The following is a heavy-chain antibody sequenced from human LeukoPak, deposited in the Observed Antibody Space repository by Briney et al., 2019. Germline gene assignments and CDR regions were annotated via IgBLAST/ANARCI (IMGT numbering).Heavy chain of an antibody. V-gene: IGHV1-18*01. J-gene: IGHJ5*02. D-gene: IGHD3-9*01. CDR3: ARVGPADYDILTGYYSLEFDP. CDR2: ISAYNGNT. CDR1: GYTFTSYG. Sequence: GASVKVSCKSSGYTFTSYGISWVRQAPGQGLEWMGWISAYNGNTNYAQKLQGRVTMTTDTSTSTAYMELRSLRSDDTAVYYCARVGPADYDILTGYYSLEFDPWGQVTLVTVSS.